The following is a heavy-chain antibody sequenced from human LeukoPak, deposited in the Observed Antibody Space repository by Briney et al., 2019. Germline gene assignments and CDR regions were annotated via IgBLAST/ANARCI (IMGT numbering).Heavy chain of an antibody. V-gene: IGHV3-30*04. CDR3: ARDLAPLLRYFDWAPGAFDI. J-gene: IGHJ3*02. CDR1: GFTFSSYA. Sequence: GGSLRPSCAASGFTFSSYAMHWVRQAPGKGLEWVAVISYDGSNKYYADSVKGRFTISRDNSKNTLYLQMNSLRAEDTAVYYCARDLAPLLRYFDWAPGAFDIWGQGTMVTVSS. CDR2: ISYDGSNK. D-gene: IGHD3-9*01.